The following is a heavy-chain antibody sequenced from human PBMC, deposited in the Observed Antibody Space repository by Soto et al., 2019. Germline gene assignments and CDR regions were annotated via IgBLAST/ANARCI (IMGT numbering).Heavy chain of an antibody. CDR3: ARGAYDILTGTWALDY. D-gene: IGHD3-9*01. J-gene: IGHJ4*02. Sequence: SETLSLTCTVSGGSIGSYYWSWIRQHPGKGLEWIGYIYYSGSTYYNPSLKSQVTISVDTSKNQFSLKLSSVTAADTAVYYCARGAYDILTGTWALDYWGQGTLVTVSS. CDR2: IYYSGST. V-gene: IGHV4-59*12. CDR1: GGSIGSYY.